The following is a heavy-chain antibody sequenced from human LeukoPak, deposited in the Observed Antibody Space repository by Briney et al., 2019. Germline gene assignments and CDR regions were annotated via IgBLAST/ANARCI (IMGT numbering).Heavy chain of an antibody. Sequence: GGSLRLSCAPSGLSFNSDGMHWVRPAPGKGLEWVAFIRYDGSYKFYADSVKGRFTISRDNSKNTLYLQMSSPRPEDTAVYYSAQDGLGNSYNWCDRWGQGNLVTVSS. V-gene: IGHV3-30*02. CDR3: AQDGLGNSYNWCDR. J-gene: IGHJ5*02. CDR2: IRYDGSYK. D-gene: IGHD6-6*01. CDR1: GLSFNSDG.